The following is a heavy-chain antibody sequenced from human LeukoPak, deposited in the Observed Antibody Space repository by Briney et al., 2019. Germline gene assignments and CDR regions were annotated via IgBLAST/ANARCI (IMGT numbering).Heavy chain of an antibody. J-gene: IGHJ4*02. CDR3: ARASSNSDY. Sequence: SETLSLTCTVSGGSISSGSYYWSWIRQPAGKGLEWIGRIYTSGSTNYNPSLKSRVTISVDTSKNQFSLKLSSVTDADTAVYYCARASSNSDYWGQGTLVTVSS. CDR1: GGSISSGSYY. V-gene: IGHV4-61*02. CDR2: IYTSGST. D-gene: IGHD4-23*01.